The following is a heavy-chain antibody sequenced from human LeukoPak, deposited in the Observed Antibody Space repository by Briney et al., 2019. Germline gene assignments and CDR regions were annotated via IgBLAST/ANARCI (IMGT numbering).Heavy chain of an antibody. Sequence: PGGSLRLSCAASGFTFSSYAMSWVRQAPGKGLEWVSAISGSGGSTYYAGSGKGRFTISRDTSKNTLYLQMNSLRAEDTAVYYCAKRYDSSGYYPPDAFDIWGQGTMVTVSS. CDR2: ISGSGGST. D-gene: IGHD3-22*01. V-gene: IGHV3-23*01. CDR3: AKRYDSSGYYPPDAFDI. CDR1: GFTFSSYA. J-gene: IGHJ3*02.